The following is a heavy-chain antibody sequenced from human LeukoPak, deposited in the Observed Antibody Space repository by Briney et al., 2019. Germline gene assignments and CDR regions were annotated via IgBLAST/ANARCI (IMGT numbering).Heavy chain of an antibody. D-gene: IGHD3-22*01. CDR1: GYSFTSYW. CDR3: ARGESLYYYDSSGYSPYDY. V-gene: IGHV5-51*01. J-gene: IGHJ4*02. CDR2: IYPGDSDT. Sequence: GESLKISCKGSGYSFTSYWIGWVRQMPGKGLEWMGIIYPGDSDTRYSPSFQGQVTISADKSISTAYLQWSSLKASDTAMYYCARGESLYYYDSSGYSPYDYWGQGTLVTVSS.